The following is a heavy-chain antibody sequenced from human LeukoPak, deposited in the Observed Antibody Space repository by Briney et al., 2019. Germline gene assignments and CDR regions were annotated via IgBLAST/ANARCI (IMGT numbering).Heavy chain of an antibody. CDR2: ISPGDSAT. CDR1: GYSFTSYW. CDR3: ARLGDDYGGNRSDY. J-gene: IGHJ4*02. V-gene: IGHV5-51*01. Sequence: GASLRISCKGSGYSFTSYWIGWVRRLPEKGLGWMGIISPGDSATRYSPSCQGQVTISADKSISTAYLQWSCLNASDTAMYYCARLGDDYGGNRSDYWGQGTLVTVSS. D-gene: IGHD4-23*01.